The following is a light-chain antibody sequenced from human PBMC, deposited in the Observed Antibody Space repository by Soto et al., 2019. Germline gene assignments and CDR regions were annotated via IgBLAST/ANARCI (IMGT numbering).Light chain of an antibody. CDR1: QGIRND. CDR2: ASY. V-gene: IGKV1-17*01. J-gene: IGKJ1*01. Sequence: IQLTQSPSSLSASVGDRVTITCRASQGIRNDLGWYQQKPVKAPQRLVFASYNLQSGFPSRFSGSGSGTEFTLTISSLQPDDFANYYCLQHNSYPRTFGQGTRVEIK. CDR3: LQHNSYPRT.